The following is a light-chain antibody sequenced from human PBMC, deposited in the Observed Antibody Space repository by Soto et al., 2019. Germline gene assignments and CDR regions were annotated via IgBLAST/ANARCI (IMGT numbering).Light chain of an antibody. CDR1: QTISTY. J-gene: IGKJ1*01. CDR2: GAS. CDR3: QQTYDTPPT. V-gene: IGKV1-39*01. Sequence: DIQMTQSPSSLFASVGDRVTIACRARQTISTYLNWYQQKPGKAPKLLIFGASTLQSGVPSRFSGSGSGTEFILTIRSLQREDFATYYCQQTYDTPPTFGQGTKVDIK.